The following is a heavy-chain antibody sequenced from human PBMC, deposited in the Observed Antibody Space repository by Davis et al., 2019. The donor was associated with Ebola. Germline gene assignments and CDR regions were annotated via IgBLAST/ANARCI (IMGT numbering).Heavy chain of an antibody. CDR1: GGTFSSYA. CDR3: AKDSLRDSGAYGGWLDP. J-gene: IGHJ5*02. CDR2: IIPIFGTT. Sequence: SVKVSCKASGGTFSSYAISWVRQAPGQGLEWMGGIIPIFGTTNYAQKFQGRVTITADESTSTAYMELSRLRPDDTAFYYCAKDSLRDSGAYGGWLDPWGQGTLVTVSS. V-gene: IGHV1-69*13. D-gene: IGHD1-26*01.